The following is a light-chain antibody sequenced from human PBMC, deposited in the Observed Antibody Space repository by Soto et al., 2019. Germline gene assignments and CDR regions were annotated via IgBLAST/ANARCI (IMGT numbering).Light chain of an antibody. CDR3: QTWGTGPHVV. CDR2: LNSDGSH. J-gene: IGLJ2*01. V-gene: IGLV4-69*01. CDR1: SGHSSYA. Sequence: QPVLPQSPSASASLGASVKLTCTLSSGHSSYAIAWHQQQPEKGPRYLMKLNSDGSHSKGDGIPDRFSGSSSGAERYLTISSLQSEDEADYYCQTWGTGPHVVFGGGTKLTVL.